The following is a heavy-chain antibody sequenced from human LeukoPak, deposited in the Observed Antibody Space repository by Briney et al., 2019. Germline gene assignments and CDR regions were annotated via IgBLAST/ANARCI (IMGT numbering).Heavy chain of an antibody. J-gene: IGHJ4*02. CDR2: IGGNSAYT. CDR1: GYTFTSFG. Sequence: GASMKVSCKASGYTFTSFGISWLRQAPGQGLEWMGWIGGNSAYTNSAQKLQGRVTMTTDTSTNTAYMELRSLRSDDTAVYYCARVVSEEFGELSLDYWGQGTLVTVSS. D-gene: IGHD3-10*01. CDR3: ARVVSEEFGELSLDY. V-gene: IGHV1-18*01.